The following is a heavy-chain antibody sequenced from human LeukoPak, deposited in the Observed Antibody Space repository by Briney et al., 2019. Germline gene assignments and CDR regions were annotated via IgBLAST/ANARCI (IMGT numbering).Heavy chain of an antibody. CDR3: AKDMVATMIVVVITTYAFDI. Sequence: GVTLRLYCAASGFTFSSLALMWVPQAPGKGWEGGSDISGGGGSKYYADSVKSRFTISRDNVKNTMYLQMNSLKAEDTAVYYCAKDMVATMIVVVITTYAFDIWGQGTMVTVSS. CDR1: GFTFSSLA. V-gene: IGHV3-23*01. D-gene: IGHD3-22*01. CDR2: ISGGGGSK. J-gene: IGHJ3*02.